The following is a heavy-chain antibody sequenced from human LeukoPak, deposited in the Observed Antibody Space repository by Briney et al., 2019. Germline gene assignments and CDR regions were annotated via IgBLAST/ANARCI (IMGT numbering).Heavy chain of an antibody. D-gene: IGHD4-11*01. CDR1: GYTFTSYG. Sequence: ASVKVSCKASGYTFTSYGISWVRQAPGQGLEWMGWISAYNGNTNYAQKLQGRVTMTTDTSTSTAYMELRSLRSDDTAVYYCASFPIYSNYENWFDPWGQGTLVTVSS. J-gene: IGHJ5*02. CDR2: ISAYNGNT. V-gene: IGHV1-18*01. CDR3: ASFPIYSNYENWFDP.